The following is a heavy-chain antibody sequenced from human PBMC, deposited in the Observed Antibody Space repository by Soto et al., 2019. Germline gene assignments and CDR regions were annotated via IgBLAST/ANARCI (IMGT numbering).Heavy chain of an antibody. Sequence: PSETLSLTCAVHGGSLSGYYWDWIRQPPGKGLEWIGEINHGGTSNYNPSLKSRLIISVDTSKNQFSLKLSSVTAADTAVYYCARHSYDFWSGYYTYYFDYWGQGTLVTVSS. D-gene: IGHD3-3*01. J-gene: IGHJ4*02. V-gene: IGHV4-34*01. CDR3: ARHSYDFWSGYYTYYFDY. CDR2: INHGGTS. CDR1: GGSLSGYY.